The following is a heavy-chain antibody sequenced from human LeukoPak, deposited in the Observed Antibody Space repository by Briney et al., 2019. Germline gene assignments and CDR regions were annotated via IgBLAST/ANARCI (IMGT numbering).Heavy chain of an antibody. D-gene: IGHD3-10*01. CDR1: GYTFTSYY. J-gene: IGHJ6*03. CDR3: ARERVRGVIRYYYYYMDV. V-gene: IGHV1-46*01. CDR2: INPSGGSA. Sequence: ASVKVSCKASGYTFTSYYMHWVRQAPGQGLEWMGIINPSGGSASYAQKFQGRVTMTRDTSTSTVYMELSSLRSEDTAVYYCARERVRGVIRYYYYYMDVWGKGTTVTISS.